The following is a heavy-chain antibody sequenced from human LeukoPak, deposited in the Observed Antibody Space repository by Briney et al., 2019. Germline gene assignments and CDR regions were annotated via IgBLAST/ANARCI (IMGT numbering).Heavy chain of an antibody. Sequence: GESLKISCKGSGYSFTNYWIGWGRHMPGKGLESMGIIFPGDSDTRYSPSFQGQVTISADKSISTAYLQWSRLKASDTAVYYCVRLVTNHQYYFDYWGQGTLVTVSS. CDR3: VRLVTNHQYYFDY. CDR1: GYSFTNYW. J-gene: IGHJ4*02. V-gene: IGHV5-51*01. D-gene: IGHD2-2*01. CDR2: IFPGDSDT.